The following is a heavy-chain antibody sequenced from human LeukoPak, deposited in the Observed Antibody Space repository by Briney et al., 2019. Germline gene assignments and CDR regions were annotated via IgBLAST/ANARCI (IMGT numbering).Heavy chain of an antibody. CDR1: GFTFSSYA. CDR2: ISGSGGST. Sequence: GFLRLSCAASGFTFSSYAMSWVRQAPGKGLEWVSAISGSGGSTYYADSVKGRFAISRDNSKNTLYLQMNSLRAEDTAVYYCTKGYSSSWYVSYFDYWGQGTLVTVSS. CDR3: TKGYSSSWYVSYFDY. V-gene: IGHV3-23*01. J-gene: IGHJ4*02. D-gene: IGHD6-13*01.